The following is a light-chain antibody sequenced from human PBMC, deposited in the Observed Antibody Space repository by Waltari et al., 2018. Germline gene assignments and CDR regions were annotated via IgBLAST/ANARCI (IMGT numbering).Light chain of an antibody. CDR1: SSDVGNYNL. CDR3: CSYAGLGIYV. Sequence: QSGLTQPASVSGSPGQPINISCTGTSSDVGNYNLVSWYQQYPGKAPKLMVYEVTRRSSGVSDRFSGSKSGNTASLTIYGLQSEDEADYYCCSYAGLGIYVFGTGTKVTVL. V-gene: IGLV2-23*02. J-gene: IGLJ1*01. CDR2: EVT.